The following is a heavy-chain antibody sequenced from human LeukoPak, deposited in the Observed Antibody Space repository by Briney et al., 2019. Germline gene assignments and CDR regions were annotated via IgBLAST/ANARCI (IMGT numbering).Heavy chain of an antibody. CDR3: ASQEYYYDSSGYANWFDP. V-gene: IGHV4-39*01. CDR2: IYYSGST. CDR1: GGSISSSSYY. Sequence: KPSETLSLTCTVSGGSISSSSYYWGWIRQPPGKGLEWIGSIYYSGSTYYNPSLKSRVTISVDTSKNQFSLKLSSVTAADTAVYYCASQEYYYDSSGYANWFDPWGQGTLVTVSS. J-gene: IGHJ5*02. D-gene: IGHD3-22*01.